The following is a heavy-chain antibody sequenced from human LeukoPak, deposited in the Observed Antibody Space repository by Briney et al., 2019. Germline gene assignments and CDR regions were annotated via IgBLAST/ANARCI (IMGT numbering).Heavy chain of an antibody. V-gene: IGHV3-74*01. D-gene: IGHD5-24*01. Sequence: GGSLRLSCAASGINFSIYWMHWVRQAPGKGLVWVSRINSDGSDTSYADSVKGRFTISRDNAKNTLYLQINSLRAVDTAVYYCASDDGYRGFDYWGQGTLVTVSS. CDR3: ASDDGYRGFDY. CDR2: INSDGSDT. J-gene: IGHJ4*02. CDR1: GINFSIYW.